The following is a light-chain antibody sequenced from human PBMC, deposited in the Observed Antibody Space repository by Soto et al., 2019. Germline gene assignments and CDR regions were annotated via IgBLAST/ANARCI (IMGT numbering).Light chain of an antibody. CDR2: GNG. CDR1: SSSIGAGYE. CDR3: QSYDNRLTAYV. Sequence: QSVLTQPPSVSGAPGQRVTISCSGTSSSIGAGYEVHWYHQLPGTAPKLVASGNGNRPSGVPDRLSASKSGTSASLAITGLQAEYEGHYYCQSYDNRLTAYVFGTGTKVTVL. V-gene: IGLV1-40*01. J-gene: IGLJ1*01.